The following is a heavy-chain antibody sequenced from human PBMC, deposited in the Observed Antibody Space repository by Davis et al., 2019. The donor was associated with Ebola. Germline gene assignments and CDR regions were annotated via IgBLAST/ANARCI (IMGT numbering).Heavy chain of an antibody. CDR2: ISVRSIT. CDR3: AKVHPPTTVTTGWFDP. J-gene: IGHJ5*02. D-gene: IGHD4-17*01. V-gene: IGHV3-23*01. CDR1: GFLFSSYA. Sequence: PGGSLRPSCAASGFLFSSYAMSWVRQAPGKGLEWVSSISVRSITYHADSVKGRFTISRDNSKNTLYLQMNSLRAEDTAVYYCAKVHPPTTVTTGWFDPWGQGTLVTVSS.